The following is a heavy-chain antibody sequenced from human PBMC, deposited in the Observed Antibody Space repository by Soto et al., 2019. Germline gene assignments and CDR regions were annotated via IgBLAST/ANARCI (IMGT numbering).Heavy chain of an antibody. CDR2: ISAYNGNT. Sequence: ASVKVSCKASGYTFTSYGISWVRQAPGQGLEWMGWISAYNGNTNYAQKLQGRVTMTTDTSTSTAYMELSSLRSEDTAVYYCAREQQQTYYGMDVWGQGTTVTVSS. J-gene: IGHJ6*02. V-gene: IGHV1-18*01. CDR1: GYTFTSYG. CDR3: AREQQQTYYGMDV. D-gene: IGHD6-13*01.